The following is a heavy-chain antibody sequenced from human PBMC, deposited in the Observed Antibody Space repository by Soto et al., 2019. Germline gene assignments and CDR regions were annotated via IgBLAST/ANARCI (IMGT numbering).Heavy chain of an antibody. V-gene: IGHV1-18*01. CDR2: ISAYNGNT. D-gene: IGHD6-13*01. J-gene: IGHJ5*02. Sequence: ASVKVSCKASGYTFTSYGISWVRQAPGQGLEWMGWISAYNGNTNYAQKLQGRVTMTTDTSTSTAYMELRSLRSDDTAVYYCARDSSSWYDLLTGADPWGQETLLTVSS. CDR1: GYTFTSYG. CDR3: ARDSSSWYDLLTGADP.